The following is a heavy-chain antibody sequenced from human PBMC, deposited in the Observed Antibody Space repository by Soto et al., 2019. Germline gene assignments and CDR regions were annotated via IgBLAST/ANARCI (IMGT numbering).Heavy chain of an antibody. CDR2: ISSSASHI. CDR3: ARGYTGYCSGGTCYWFDP. D-gene: IGHD2-15*01. CDR1: GFTFSSYS. V-gene: IGHV3-21*05. J-gene: IGHJ5*02. Sequence: GGSLRLSCAASGFTFSSYSMNWVRQAPGKGLEWVSYISSSASHINYADSVKGRFTISRDNAKKSLYLQMNSLRAEDTAVYYCARGYTGYCSGGTCYWFDPWGQGTLVTVSS.